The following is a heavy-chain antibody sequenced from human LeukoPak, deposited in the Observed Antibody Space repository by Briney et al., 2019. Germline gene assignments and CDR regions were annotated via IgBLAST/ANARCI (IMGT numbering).Heavy chain of an antibody. V-gene: IGHV3-30*18. CDR1: GGSISSSN. CDR2: ISYDASNK. J-gene: IGHJ4*02. D-gene: IGHD5-18*01. CDR3: AKDQGYGYVAIWIDY. Sequence: TLSLTCAVSGGSISSSNWWSWVRQAPGKGLEWVAVISYDASNKHYADSVKGRFTISRDNSKNTLYLQMNSLRAEDTAVYYCAKDQGYGYVAIWIDYWGQGTLVAVSS.